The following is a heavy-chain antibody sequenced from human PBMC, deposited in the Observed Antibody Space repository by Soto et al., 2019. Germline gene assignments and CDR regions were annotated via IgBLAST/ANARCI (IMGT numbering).Heavy chain of an antibody. J-gene: IGHJ4*02. V-gene: IGHV1-69*06. CDR3: ARSKVRGVILDY. CDR2: IIPIFGTA. Sequence: GASVKVSCKASGGTFSSYAISWVRQAPGQGLEWMGGIIPIFGTANYAQKFQGRVTITADKSTSTAYMELSSLRPEDTAVYYCARSKVRGVILDYWVQGTLVTVSS. CDR1: GGTFSSYA. D-gene: IGHD3-10*01.